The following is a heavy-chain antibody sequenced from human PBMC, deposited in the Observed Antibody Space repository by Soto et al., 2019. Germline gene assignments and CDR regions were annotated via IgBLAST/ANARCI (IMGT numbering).Heavy chain of an antibody. Sequence: EVQLVESGGGLVQPGGSLRLSCAASGFTFSSYAMHWVRQAPGKGLEYVSAISSNGGSTYYANSVKGRFTISRDNSKNWLYLQMGSLRAADMAVYYCAREGYCSSTSCYSFDYWGQGTLVTVSS. D-gene: IGHD2-2*01. CDR1: GFTFSSYA. CDR3: AREGYCSSTSCYSFDY. CDR2: ISSNGGST. J-gene: IGHJ4*02. V-gene: IGHV3-64*01.